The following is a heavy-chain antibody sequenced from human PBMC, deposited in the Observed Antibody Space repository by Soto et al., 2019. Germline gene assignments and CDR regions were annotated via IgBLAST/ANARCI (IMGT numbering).Heavy chain of an antibody. CDR1: GFSFSNYA. D-gene: IGHD3-22*01. V-gene: IGHV3-23*01. J-gene: IGHJ4*02. Sequence: PGGSLRLSCAASGFSFSNYAMSWVRQAPAQGLEWVASITTRGGRTYYVDSVKGRFTISRDNFANALYLEMNSLTAEDTAIYYCAKESYYGPSGRYSDLYFDYWGQGTLVTVSS. CDR2: ITTRGGRT. CDR3: AKESYYGPSGRYSDLYFDY.